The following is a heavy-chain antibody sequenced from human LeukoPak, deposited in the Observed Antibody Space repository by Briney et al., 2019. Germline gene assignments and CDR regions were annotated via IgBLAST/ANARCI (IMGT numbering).Heavy chain of an antibody. Sequence: GGSLRLSCAASGFTFSNYWMNWVRQPPGKGLEWVANIKQGGIEKHYVDSVKGRFTISRDNAKNTLYLQMNSLRAEDTAVYYCAKGAAAAIIDYWGQGTLVTVSS. V-gene: IGHV3-7*01. CDR3: AKGAAAAIIDY. J-gene: IGHJ4*02. CDR1: GFTFSNYW. D-gene: IGHD6-13*01. CDR2: IKQGGIEK.